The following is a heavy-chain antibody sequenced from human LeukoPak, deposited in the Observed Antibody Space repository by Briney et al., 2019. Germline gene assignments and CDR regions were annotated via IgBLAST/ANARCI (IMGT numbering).Heavy chain of an antibody. CDR1: GFTFNTYA. CDR2: LSFDGNSQ. D-gene: IGHD6-19*01. CDR3: AGDRNSDWYSPLDY. V-gene: IGHV3-30*04. Sequence: PGRSLRLSCAASGFTFNTYAVHWVRQAPGKGLEWVAVLSFDGNSQYYKDSVKGRFTVSRDNSRNTVYMQMDSLRAEDTAIYYCAGDRNSDWYSPLDYWGQGSQVTVSP. J-gene: IGHJ4*02.